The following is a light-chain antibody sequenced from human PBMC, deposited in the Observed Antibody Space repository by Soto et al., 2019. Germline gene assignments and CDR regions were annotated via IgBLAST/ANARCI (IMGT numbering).Light chain of an antibody. CDR1: QGIKND. J-gene: IGKJ2*01. CDR2: AAS. CDR3: LQDYNFPYT. V-gene: IGKV1-6*01. Sequence: AIQMTQSPSSLSASVGDRVTITCRASQGIKNDLGWYQQRPGKGPKLLIYAASSLQSGVPSRFSGSGSGTDFSLTISRLQPEDFATYYCLQDYNFPYTFGQGTMLEIK.